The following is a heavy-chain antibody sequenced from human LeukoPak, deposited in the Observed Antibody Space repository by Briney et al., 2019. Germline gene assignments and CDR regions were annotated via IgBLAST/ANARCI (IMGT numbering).Heavy chain of an antibody. CDR2: IKPDGTEN. CDR3: AIQKADLITMVRGIIAF. CDR1: GFTFSSFW. V-gene: IGHV3-7*01. D-gene: IGHD3-10*01. J-gene: IGHJ1*01. Sequence: GGSLRLSCAASGFTFSSFWMTWLRQAPGKGLEWVANIKPDGTENYYVDSVKGRFTISRDNAKNSLYLQMNGLRAEDPAVYYCAIQKADLITMVRGIIAFWGQGTLVTVSS.